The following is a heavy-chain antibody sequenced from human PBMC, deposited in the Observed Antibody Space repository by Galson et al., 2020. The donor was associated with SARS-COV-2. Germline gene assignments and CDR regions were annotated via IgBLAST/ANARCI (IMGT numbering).Heavy chain of an antibody. D-gene: IGHD3-22*01. CDR2: IYQGGTT. V-gene: IGHV4-38-2*01. CDR1: GLSISSDFS. CDR3: ARPSSSGYYSIWYFDL. J-gene: IGHJ2*01. Sequence: ETLSLTCAVSGLSISSDFSWGWIRLSPGQGLEWIGNIYQGGTTYYNQSLKSRVTMSIDKSKNQFSLKMTSVTAADTAVYYCARPSSSGYYSIWYFDLCGRGTLVTVSA.